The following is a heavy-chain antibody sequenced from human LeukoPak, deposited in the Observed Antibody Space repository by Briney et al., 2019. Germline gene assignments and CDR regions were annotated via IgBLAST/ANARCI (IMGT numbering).Heavy chain of an antibody. V-gene: IGHV4-38-2*01. J-gene: IGHJ4*02. CDR1: GYSISSGYY. Sequence: WETLSLTCAVSGYSISSGYYWGWIRQPPGKGLEWIGSIYHSGSTYYNPSLKSRVTILVDTSKNQFSLKLSSVTAADTAVYYCARGGLTDHFDYWGQGTLVTVSS. CDR2: IYHSGST. CDR3: ARGGLTDHFDY. D-gene: IGHD3-16*01.